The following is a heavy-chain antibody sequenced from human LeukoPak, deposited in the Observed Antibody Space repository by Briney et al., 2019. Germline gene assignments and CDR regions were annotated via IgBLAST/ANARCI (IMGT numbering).Heavy chain of an antibody. D-gene: IGHD3-10*02. CDR1: GFTFSSYE. CDR2: ISSSGSTI. V-gene: IGHV3-48*03. J-gene: IGHJ6*04. CDR3: AELGITMIGGV. Sequence: RGSLRLSCAASGFTFSSYEMNWVRQAPGKGLEWVSYISSSGSTIYYADSVKGRFTISRDNAKNSLYLQMNSLRAEDTAVYYLAELGITMIGGVWGKGTTVTISS.